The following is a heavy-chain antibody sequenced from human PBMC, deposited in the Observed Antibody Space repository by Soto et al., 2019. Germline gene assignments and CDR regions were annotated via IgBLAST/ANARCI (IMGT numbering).Heavy chain of an antibody. D-gene: IGHD3-22*01. CDR1: GGSVSSINYY. CDR3: ARDGLRGYDSSGFYS. J-gene: IGHJ4*02. CDR2: MYYSGIT. V-gene: IGHV4-61*01. Sequence: PSETLSLTCAVSGGSVSSINYYWTWIRQPPGKGPEWIGYMYYSGITNYNPSLKSRVTMTTATSTNTVFLELRSLKSDDTAIYYCARDGLRGYDSSGFYSWGQGTMVTVSS.